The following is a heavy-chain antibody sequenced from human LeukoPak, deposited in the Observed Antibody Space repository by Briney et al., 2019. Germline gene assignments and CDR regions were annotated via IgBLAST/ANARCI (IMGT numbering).Heavy chain of an antibody. CDR3: ARGSDCSSTSCYPLFSFDP. Sequence: GASVKVSCKASGYTFTSYDINWVRQATGQGREWMGWMNPNSGNTGYAQKFQGRVTITRNTSISTAYMELSSLRSEDTAVYYCARGSDCSSTSCYPLFSFDPWGQGTLVTVSS. J-gene: IGHJ5*02. CDR1: GYTFTSYD. V-gene: IGHV1-8*03. D-gene: IGHD2-2*01. CDR2: MNPNSGNT.